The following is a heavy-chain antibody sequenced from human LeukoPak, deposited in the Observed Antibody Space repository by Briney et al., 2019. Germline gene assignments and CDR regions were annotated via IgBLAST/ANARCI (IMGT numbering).Heavy chain of an antibody. CDR2: ISSSSSPI. V-gene: IGHV3-48*01. CDR1: GFTFSSYS. Sequence: PGGSLRLSCAASGFTFSSYSMSWVRQAPGKGLEWVSYISSSSSPIYYADSVKGRFTISRDNSKNTLYLQMNSLRAEDTAVYYCAKDHTGCSGGSCYLDGFDYWGQGTLVTVSS. D-gene: IGHD2-15*01. CDR3: AKDHTGCSGGSCYLDGFDY. J-gene: IGHJ4*02.